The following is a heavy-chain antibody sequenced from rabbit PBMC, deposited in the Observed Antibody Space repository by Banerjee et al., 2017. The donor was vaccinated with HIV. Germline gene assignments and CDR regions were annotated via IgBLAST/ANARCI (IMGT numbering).Heavy chain of an antibody. J-gene: IGHJ4*01. Sequence: QEQLEESGGDLVKPEGSLTLTCTASGFSFSNGYVMCWVRQAPGKGLELIACIYSSNGDKWYASWVNGRFTISRSTSLDTVDLKMTSLTAADTATYFCARDASSSGYWGYFNLWGPGTLVTVS. D-gene: IGHD1-1*01. CDR1: GFSFSNGYV. V-gene: IGHV1S43*01. CDR3: ARDASSSGYWGYFNL. CDR2: IYSSNGDK.